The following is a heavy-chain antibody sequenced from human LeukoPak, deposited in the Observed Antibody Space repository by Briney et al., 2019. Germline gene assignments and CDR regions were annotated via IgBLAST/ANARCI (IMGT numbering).Heavy chain of an antibody. Sequence: SETLSLTCAVYGGSFSGCYWSWIRQPPGKGLEWIGEINHSGSTNYNPSLKSRVTISVDTSKNQFSLKLSSVTAADTAVYYCARVRATVTTTHDYWGQGTLVTVSS. J-gene: IGHJ4*02. V-gene: IGHV4-34*01. CDR1: GGSFSGCY. CDR3: ARVRATVTTTHDY. D-gene: IGHD4-17*01. CDR2: INHSGST.